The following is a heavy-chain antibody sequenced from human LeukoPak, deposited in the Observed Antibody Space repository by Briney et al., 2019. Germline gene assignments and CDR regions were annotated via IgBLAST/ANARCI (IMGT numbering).Heavy chain of an antibody. D-gene: IGHD3-22*01. CDR1: GFTFSSYD. Sequence: GGSLRLSCAASGFTFSSYDMHWVRQAPGKGLEWVAFMRNDGNNKYYAHSVKGRFTISRDNSKNTLYLQMNSLRAGDTALYYCAKDGGYYNFDYWGQGTLVTVSS. CDR3: AKDGGYYNFDY. J-gene: IGHJ4*02. V-gene: IGHV3-30*02. CDR2: MRNDGNNK.